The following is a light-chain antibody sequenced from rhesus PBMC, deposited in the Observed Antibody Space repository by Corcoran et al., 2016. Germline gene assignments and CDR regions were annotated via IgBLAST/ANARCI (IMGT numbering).Light chain of an antibody. V-gene: IGKV3-35*01. CDR2: RTS. CDR1: SRVTTSY. J-gene: IGKJ2*01. CDR3: QQGNSIPYS. Sequence: EIVLTQSPTSMAVSQGERVTISCTASSRVTTSYFHWYQQKPGFPPRLLVYRTSSLASVVPARVSGGGSGTPYTLTISTMEAEDAANYYCQQGNSIPYSFGQGTKVEIK.